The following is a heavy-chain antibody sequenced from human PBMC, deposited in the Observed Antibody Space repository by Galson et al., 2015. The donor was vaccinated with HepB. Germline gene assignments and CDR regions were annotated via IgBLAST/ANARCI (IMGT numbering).Heavy chain of an antibody. V-gene: IGHV3-33*01. CDR2: IWYGGSNK. J-gene: IGHJ4*02. D-gene: IGHD3-22*01. Sequence: SLRLSCAASGFTFSSYGMHWVRQAPGKGLEWVAVIWYGGSNKYYADSVKGRFTISRDNSKNTLYLQMNSLRAEDTAVYYCARRYYYDSSGYYGADGGFDYWGQGTLVTVSS. CDR3: ARRYYYDSSGYYGADGGFDY. CDR1: GFTFSSYG.